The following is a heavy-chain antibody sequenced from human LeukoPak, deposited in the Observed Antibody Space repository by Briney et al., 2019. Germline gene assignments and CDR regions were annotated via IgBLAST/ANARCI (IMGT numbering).Heavy chain of an antibody. CDR2: MNPNSGNT. CDR1: GYTFTSYD. J-gene: IGHJ3*02. Sequence: ASVKVSCKASGYTFTSYDINWVRQATGQGLEWMGWMNPNSGNTGYAQKFQGRDTITRNTSISTAYMELSSLRPEDTAVYYCARPGYSYGDAFDIWGQGTMVTVSS. CDR3: ARPGYSYGDAFDI. D-gene: IGHD5-18*01. V-gene: IGHV1-8*03.